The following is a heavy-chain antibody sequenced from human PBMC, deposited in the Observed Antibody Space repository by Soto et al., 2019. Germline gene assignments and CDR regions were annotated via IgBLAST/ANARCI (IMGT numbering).Heavy chain of an antibody. CDR3: ACIRAACGY. J-gene: IGHJ4*02. D-gene: IGHD2-21*01. CDR1: GFTFSSYS. V-gene: IGHV3-72*01. CDR2: IKDKTHNYGT. Sequence: PGGSLRLSCAASGFTFSSYSMNWVRQAPGKGLEWVGRIKDKTHNYGTQYAPSAEGRFSISRDDYTDSVYLQMNRLKNEDTAVYFCACIRAACGYWGPGTLVTVSS.